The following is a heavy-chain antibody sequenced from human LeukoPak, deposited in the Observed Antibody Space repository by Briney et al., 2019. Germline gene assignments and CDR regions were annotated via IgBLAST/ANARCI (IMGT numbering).Heavy chain of an antibody. CDR1: GFTFSPYG. CDR3: ARDGSEWSRDL. CDR2: ISYDSRSI. J-gene: IGHJ5*02. Sequence: PGGSLRLSCEASGFTFSPYGMTWARQAPGKGLEWVSTISYDSRSIGYADSVKGRFTISRDNAKSSTFLQMNSLRVEDTAVYYCARDGSEWSRDLWGQGTLVTVSS. D-gene: IGHD2-15*01. V-gene: IGHV3-21*01.